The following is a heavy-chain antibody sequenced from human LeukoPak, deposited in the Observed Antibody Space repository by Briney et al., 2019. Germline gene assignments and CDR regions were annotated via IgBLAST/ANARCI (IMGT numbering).Heavy chain of an antibody. CDR3: ARDGLYASNWNDY. V-gene: IGHV1-18*01. CDR1: GYTFTTYG. J-gene: IGHJ4*02. CDR2: ISANNGNT. D-gene: IGHD1-1*01. Sequence: GASVKVSCKTSGYTFTTYGITWVSQAPGQGLEWMGRISANNGNTHYAQKFQGRVTMTKDTSTSTAYMELRSLRSDGTAVYYCARDGLYASNWNDYWGQGTLVTVSS.